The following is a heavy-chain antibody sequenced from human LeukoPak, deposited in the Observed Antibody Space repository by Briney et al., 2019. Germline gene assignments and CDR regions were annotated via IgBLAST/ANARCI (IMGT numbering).Heavy chain of an antibody. J-gene: IGHJ4*02. CDR2: IYSGGST. V-gene: IGHV3-53*01. CDR1: GFTVSSNY. CDR3: ARGLRYSSNWYYFDS. Sequence: GGSLRLSCAASGFTVSSNYMSWVRQAPGKGLECVSLIYSGGSTYYADSVKGRFTISRDNPKNTLYLQMNSLRGEDTAVYYCARGLRYSSNWYYFDSWGQGTLVTVSS. D-gene: IGHD6-13*01.